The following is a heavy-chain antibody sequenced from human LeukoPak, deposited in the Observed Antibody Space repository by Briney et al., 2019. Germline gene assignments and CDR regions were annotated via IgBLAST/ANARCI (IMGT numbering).Heavy chain of an antibody. CDR3: ARFRAPYCSSTSCYDY. D-gene: IGHD2-2*01. CDR1: GFTFSSYS. CDR2: ISSSSSYI. Sequence: GGSLRLSCAASGFTFSSYSMNWVRQAPGKGLEWVSSISSSSSYIYYADSVKGRFTISRDNAKNSLYLQMNSLRAEDTAVYYCARFRAPYCSSTSCYDYWGQGTLVTVSS. J-gene: IGHJ4*02. V-gene: IGHV3-21*01.